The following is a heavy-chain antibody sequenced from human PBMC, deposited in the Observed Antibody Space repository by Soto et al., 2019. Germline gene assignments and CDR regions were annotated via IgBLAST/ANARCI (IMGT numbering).Heavy chain of an antibody. V-gene: IGHV3-33*01. J-gene: IGHJ5*02. CDR3: ARGRLIAAAGHNNWFDP. Sequence: GGSLRLSCAASGFTFSSYGMHWVRQAPGKGLEWVAVIWYDGSNKYYADSVKGRFTISRDNSKNTLYLQMNSLRAEDTAVYYCARGRLIAAAGHNNWFDPWGQGTLVTVSS. CDR2: IWYDGSNK. D-gene: IGHD6-13*01. CDR1: GFTFSSYG.